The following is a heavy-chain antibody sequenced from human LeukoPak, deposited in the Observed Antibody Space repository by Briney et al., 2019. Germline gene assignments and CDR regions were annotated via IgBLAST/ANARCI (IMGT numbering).Heavy chain of an antibody. D-gene: IGHD2-15*01. V-gene: IGHV3-23*01. CDR3: AKDKYRCSGGSCYSGDY. CDR1: GFTFSSYG. CDR2: ISGSGGST. J-gene: IGHJ4*02. Sequence: GGSLRLSCAASGFTFSSYGMSWVRQAPGKGLEWVSAISGSGGSTYYADSVKGRFTISRDNSKNTLYLQMNSLRAEDTAVYYCAKDKYRCSGGSCYSGDYWGQGTLVTVSS.